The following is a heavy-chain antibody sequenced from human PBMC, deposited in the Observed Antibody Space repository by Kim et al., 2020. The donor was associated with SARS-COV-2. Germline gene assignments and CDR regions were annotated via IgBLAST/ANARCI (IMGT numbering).Heavy chain of an antibody. D-gene: IGHD1-26*01. CDR1: GYTLTELS. CDR3: ATGVGMGVPSWFDP. CDR2: FDPEDGET. J-gene: IGHJ5*02. V-gene: IGHV1-24*01. Sequence: ASVKVSCKVSGYTLTELSMHWVRQVPGKGLEWMGGFDPEDGETIYAQKFQGRVTMTEDTSTDTAYMELSSLRSEDTAVYYCATGVGMGVPSWFDPWGQGTLVTVSS.